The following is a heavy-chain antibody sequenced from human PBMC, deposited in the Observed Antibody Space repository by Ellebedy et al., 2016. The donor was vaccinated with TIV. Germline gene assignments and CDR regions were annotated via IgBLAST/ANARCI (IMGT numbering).Heavy chain of an antibody. V-gene: IGHV1-46*01. CDR3: AREPPFSSSQYYYYYYGMDV. J-gene: IGHJ6*02. D-gene: IGHD6-13*01. CDR1: GYTFTSYY. CDR2: INPSGGST. Sequence: AASVKVSCKASGYTFTSYYMHWVRQAPGQGLEWMGIINPSGGSTSYAQNFQGRVTMTRDTSTSTVYMELSSLRSEDTAVYYCAREPPFSSSQYYYYYYGMDVWGQGTTVTVSS.